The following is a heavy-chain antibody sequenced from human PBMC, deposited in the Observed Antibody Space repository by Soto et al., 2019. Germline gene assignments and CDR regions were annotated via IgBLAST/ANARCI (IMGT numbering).Heavy chain of an antibody. CDR1: GGSISSYY. CDR3: ARDNWNRRTNWFDP. V-gene: IGHV4-4*07. CDR2: IYTSGST. D-gene: IGHD1-20*01. Sequence: QVQLQESGPGLVKPSETLSLTCTVSGGSISSYYWSWIRQPAVKGLEWIGRIYTSGSTNYNPSLKSRVTMSVDTSKNQFSMKLSSVTVADTAVYYCARDNWNRRTNWFDPWGLGTLVTVSS. J-gene: IGHJ5*02.